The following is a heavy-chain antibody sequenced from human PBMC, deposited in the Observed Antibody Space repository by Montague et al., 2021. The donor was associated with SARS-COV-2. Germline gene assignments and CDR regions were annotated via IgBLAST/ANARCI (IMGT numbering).Heavy chain of an antibody. CDR2: IYYSGST. CDR3: ARAILKTYDDILTGYYKTPYGMDV. Sequence: SETLSLTCTVSGGSVSSGSYYWSWIRQPPGKGLEWIGYIYYSGSTNYNPSLKSRVTISVDTSKNQFSLELSSVTAADTAVYYCARAILKTYDDILTGYYKTPYGMDVWGQGTTVTVSS. J-gene: IGHJ6*02. D-gene: IGHD3-9*01. V-gene: IGHV4-61*01. CDR1: GGSVSSGSYY.